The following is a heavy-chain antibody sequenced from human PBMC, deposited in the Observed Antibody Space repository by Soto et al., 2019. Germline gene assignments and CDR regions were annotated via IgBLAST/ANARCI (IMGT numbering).Heavy chain of an antibody. J-gene: IGHJ4*02. V-gene: IGHV3-23*01. D-gene: IGHD2-2*01. CDR1: GFTFSSYA. Sequence: PGGSLRLSCAASGFTFSSYAMSWVRQAPGKGLEWVSAISGSGGSTYYADSVKGRFTISRDNSKNTRYLQMNSLRAEDTAVYYCAKDTLYCSSTSCYGVTGFDYWGQGTLVTVSS. CDR3: AKDTLYCSSTSCYGVTGFDY. CDR2: ISGSGGST.